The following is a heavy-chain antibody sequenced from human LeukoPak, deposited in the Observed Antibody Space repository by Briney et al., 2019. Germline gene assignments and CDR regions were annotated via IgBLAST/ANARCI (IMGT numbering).Heavy chain of an antibody. Sequence: ASVKVSYKASGYTFTSYYMHWVRQAPGQGLEWMGIINPSGGSTSYAQKFQGRVTMTRDTSMSTVYMELSSLRSEDTAVYYCARDHPDDAFDIWGQGTMVTVSS. CDR1: GYTFTSYY. CDR3: ARDHPDDAFDI. V-gene: IGHV1-46*01. J-gene: IGHJ3*02. CDR2: INPSGGST.